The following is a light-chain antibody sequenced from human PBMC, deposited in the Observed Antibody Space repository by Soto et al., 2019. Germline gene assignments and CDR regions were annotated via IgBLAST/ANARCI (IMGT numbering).Light chain of an antibody. CDR2: LGS. Sequence: DVVMTQSPLSLSVTPVEAASISCMSSAMLLHKNGYNYVDWYMQKPGQSPQLLIYLGSNRASGVPSRFSGSGSGTDFTLTISSLQSEDFATYYCQQLNSYPITFGQGTRLETK. J-gene: IGKJ5*01. V-gene: IGKV2-28*01. CDR1: AMLLHKNGYNY. CDR3: QQLNSYPIT.